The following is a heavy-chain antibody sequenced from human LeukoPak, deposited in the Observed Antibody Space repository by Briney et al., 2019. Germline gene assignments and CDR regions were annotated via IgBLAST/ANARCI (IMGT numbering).Heavy chain of an antibody. V-gene: IGHV4-59*01. CDR1: GASISNYY. D-gene: IGHD6-13*01. CDR2: IYYSGST. J-gene: IGHJ4*02. Sequence: SETLSLTCTVSGASISNYYWTWIRQPPGKGLEWIGYIYYSGSTNYRPSLKSRVTISVDTSKNQFSLRLSSVTAADTALYYCARVTGYMVEDYFDYWGQGTLVTVSS. CDR3: ARVTGYMVEDYFDY.